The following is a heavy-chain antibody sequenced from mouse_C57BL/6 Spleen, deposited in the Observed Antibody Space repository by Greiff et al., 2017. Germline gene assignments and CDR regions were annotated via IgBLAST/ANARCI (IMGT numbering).Heavy chain of an antibody. CDR2: ISSGSSTI. CDR1: GFTFSDYG. CDR3: ARRGFTTVSYAMDY. V-gene: IGHV5-17*01. J-gene: IGHJ4*01. Sequence: EVQGVESGGGLVKPGGSLKLSCAASGFTFSDYGMHWVRQAPEKGLEWVAYISSGSSTIYYADTVKGRFTISRDNAKNTLFLQMTSLRSEDTAMYYCARRGFTTVSYAMDYWGQGTSVTVSS. D-gene: IGHD1-1*01.